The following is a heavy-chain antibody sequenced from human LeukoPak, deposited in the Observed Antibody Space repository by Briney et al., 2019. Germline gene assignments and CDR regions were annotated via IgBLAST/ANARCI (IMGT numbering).Heavy chain of an antibody. D-gene: IGHD2-15*01. CDR3: ARQDCSGGSCYDGVDY. CDR2: IYPGDSDT. V-gene: IGHV5-51*01. CDR1: GYSFTSYW. Sequence: GESLKISCKGSGYSFTSYWIGWVRQMPGKGLEWMGIIYPGDSDTRYSPSFQGQVTISADKSISTAYLQWSSLKASDTAMYYCARQDCSGGSCYDGVDYWGQGTLVTVSS. J-gene: IGHJ4*02.